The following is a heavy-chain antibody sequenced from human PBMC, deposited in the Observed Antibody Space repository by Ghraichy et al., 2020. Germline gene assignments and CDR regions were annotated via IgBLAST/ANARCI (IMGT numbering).Heavy chain of an antibody. CDR3: ARPGHYCSGGGSCFPFAT. D-gene: IGHD2-15*01. V-gene: IGHV3-7*01. J-gene: IGHJ5*02. CDR2: INQDGSEK. CDR1: GFTFNSFW. Sequence: GSLRLSCAASGFTFNSFWMTWVRQAPGKGLQWVANINQDGSEKYYVDSVKGRFTISRDNAQNSLYLQMNDLIAEDTAIYYCARPGHYCSGGGSCFPFATSGQGTLVTVSS.